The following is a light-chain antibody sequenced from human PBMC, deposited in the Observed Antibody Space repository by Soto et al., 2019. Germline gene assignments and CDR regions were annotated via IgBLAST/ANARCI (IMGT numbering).Light chain of an antibody. CDR2: DTS. V-gene: IGKV3-11*01. Sequence: EIVLTQSPATRSLSPGERAILSRRASQSVSRYLAWYQQKPGQAPRLLIYDTSYRATGIPARFSGSGSRTDFTLTISSLEPEDFALYYCQQRSNWPPRITFGQGTRLEIK. CDR3: QQRSNWPPRIT. CDR1: QSVSRY. J-gene: IGKJ5*01.